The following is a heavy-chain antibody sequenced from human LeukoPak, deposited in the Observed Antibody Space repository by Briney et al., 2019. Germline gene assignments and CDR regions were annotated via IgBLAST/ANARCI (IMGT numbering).Heavy chain of an antibody. Sequence: GGSPSLSCAAPGFTFSSYAMSWVRKAPGRGLEGVSAISGSGGSTYYADSVKGRFTISRDNSKNTLYLQMNSLRAEDTAVYYCAKVEWELRYFDYWGQGTLVTVSS. V-gene: IGHV3-23*01. CDR3: AKVEWELRYFDY. CDR2: ISGSGGST. D-gene: IGHD1-26*01. J-gene: IGHJ4*02. CDR1: GFTFSSYA.